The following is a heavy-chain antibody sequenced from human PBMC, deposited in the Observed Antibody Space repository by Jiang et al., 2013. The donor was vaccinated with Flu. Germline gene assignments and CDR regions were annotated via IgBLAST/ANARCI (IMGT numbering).Heavy chain of an antibody. J-gene: IGHJ6*01. CDR3: ARGPLRGVDTFYTPGYSGMDV. CDR1: GDTFTSHT. V-gene: IGHV1-69*06. D-gene: IGHD2/OR15-2a*01. Sequence: SGAEVKKPGSSVTVSCKASGDTFTSHTISWVRQASGQGPEWLGGIVPMLGTSQYAQKFQGRVTITADKSTTTIFMDLHSLQSEDSGVYYCARGPLRGVDTFYTPGYSGMDVWGQGTTVIVST. CDR2: IVPMLGTS.